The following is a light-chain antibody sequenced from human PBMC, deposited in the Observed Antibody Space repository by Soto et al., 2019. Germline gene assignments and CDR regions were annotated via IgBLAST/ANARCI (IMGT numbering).Light chain of an antibody. Sequence: EIVLTQSPGTLSLSPGERATLSCRASQSVDSTYLAWYQQRPGQAPRLLIYATSSRAAGVRGRFSGSGSGTDFTLTISRLEPEVFAVYYCQQYDTEPHRYTCGQGTKLDIK. CDR1: QSVDSTY. CDR2: ATS. J-gene: IGKJ2*01. V-gene: IGKV3-20*01. CDR3: QQYDTEPHRYT.